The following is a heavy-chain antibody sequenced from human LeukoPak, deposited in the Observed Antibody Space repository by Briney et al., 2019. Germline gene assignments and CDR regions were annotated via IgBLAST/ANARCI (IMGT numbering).Heavy chain of an antibody. CDR2: IIPVFGSA. Sequence: GASVKVSCKAFGGTFSSYAISWVRQAPGQGLEWMGGIIPVFGSAKYAQKFQGRVTITADESTTTAYMELRSLRSEDAAIYYCARDGKYQLLFNGMDVWGKGTTVTVSS. CDR1: GGTFSSYA. V-gene: IGHV1-69*13. J-gene: IGHJ6*04. CDR3: ARDGKYQLLFNGMDV. D-gene: IGHD2-2*01.